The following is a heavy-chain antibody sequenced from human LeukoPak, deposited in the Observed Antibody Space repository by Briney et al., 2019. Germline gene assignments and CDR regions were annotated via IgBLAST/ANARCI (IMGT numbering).Heavy chain of an antibody. D-gene: IGHD3-16*01. CDR2: IKQDGSEK. CDR3: ARDSLIPFGAVTD. V-gene: IGHV3-7*01. Sequence: GGSLRLSCAASGFTFSTYWMTWVRQAPGKGLEWVANIKQDGSEKYYVDSVKGRFTISRDNAKNSLYLHMNRLRAEDTAVYYCARDSLIPFGAVTDWGQGALVTVST. CDR1: GFTFSTYW. J-gene: IGHJ4*02.